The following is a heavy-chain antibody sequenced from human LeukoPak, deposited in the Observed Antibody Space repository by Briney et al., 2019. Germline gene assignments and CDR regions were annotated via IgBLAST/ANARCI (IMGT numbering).Heavy chain of an antibody. CDR2: ISSNGGST. J-gene: IGHJ6*02. D-gene: IGHD6-13*01. CDR1: GFTFSTHA. Sequence: PGGSLRLSCSASGFTFSTHAMYWVRQAPGKGLEYVSGISSNGGSTNYADSVKGRFTISRDNPKNTLYLQMNSLRAEDTAVYYCAKSLTMATAGHYYYYGLDVWGQGTTVTVSS. V-gene: IGHV3-64*04. CDR3: AKSLTMATAGHYYYYGLDV.